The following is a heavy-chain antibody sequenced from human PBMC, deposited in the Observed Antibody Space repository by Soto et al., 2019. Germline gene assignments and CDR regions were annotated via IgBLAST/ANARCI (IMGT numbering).Heavy chain of an antibody. CDR1: GFMFSNYG. J-gene: IGHJ5*02. Sequence: QEQLVESGGGVVQPGRSLRLSCAASGFMFSNYGMHWVRQTPGKGLEGVAVIWYDGSNKYSADSVKGRFTISRDDSNNTLYRQMNSLRAEDTAVYYCARDKGESDNWFDLWGQGTLVTVSS. V-gene: IGHV3-33*01. D-gene: IGHD3-10*01. CDR3: ARDKGESDNWFDL. CDR2: IWYDGSNK.